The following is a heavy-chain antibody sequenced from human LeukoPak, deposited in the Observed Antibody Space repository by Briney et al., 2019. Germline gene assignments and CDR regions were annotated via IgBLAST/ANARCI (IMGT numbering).Heavy chain of an antibody. CDR1: GYTFTGYY. CDR3: AHAVVGATTEGAFDI. J-gene: IGHJ3*02. Sequence: ASVKVSCKASGYTFTGYYMHWVRQAPGQGLEWMGWINPNSGGTNYAQKFQGRVTMTRDTSISTAYMELSRLRSDDTAVYYCAHAVVGATTEGAFDIWGQGTMVTVSS. V-gene: IGHV1-2*02. D-gene: IGHD1-26*01. CDR2: INPNSGGT.